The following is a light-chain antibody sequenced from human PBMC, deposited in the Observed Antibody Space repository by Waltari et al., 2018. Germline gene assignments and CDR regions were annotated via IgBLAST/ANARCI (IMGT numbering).Light chain of an antibody. CDR2: EGS. CDR3: CSYAGSTSYV. J-gene: IGLJ1*01. CDR1: SRDVGSSNL. V-gene: IGLV2-23*01. Sequence: QSALTQPASVSGSPGQSTTLSCTGTSRDVGSSNLVSWYQQHPGKAPKLMLYEGSKRPSGVSNRFSGSKSGNTASLTISGLQAEDEADYYCCSYAGSTSYVFGTGTKVTVL.